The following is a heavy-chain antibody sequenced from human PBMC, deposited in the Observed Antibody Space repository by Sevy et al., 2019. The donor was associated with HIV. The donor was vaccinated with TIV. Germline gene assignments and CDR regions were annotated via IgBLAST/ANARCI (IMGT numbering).Heavy chain of an antibody. D-gene: IGHD3-10*01. J-gene: IGHJ6*02. CDR3: TGGAPYPMDV. Sequence: GGSLRLSCAASGFAFSGSTVHWVRQAPGKGLEWVGRIRSKAYNFEATDAASLKGRFTISRDDSKNTAYLQLNGMKTEDTAVYYCTGGAPYPMDVWGQGTTVTVSS. V-gene: IGHV3-73*01. CDR1: GFAFSGST. CDR2: IRSKAYNFEA.